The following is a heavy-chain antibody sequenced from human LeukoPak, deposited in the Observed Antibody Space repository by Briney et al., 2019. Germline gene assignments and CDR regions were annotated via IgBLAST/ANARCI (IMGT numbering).Heavy chain of an antibody. V-gene: IGHV3-23*01. CDR1: GFTFSSYA. CDR2: ISGSGGST. Sequence: GGSLRLSCAASGFTFSSYAMSWVRQAPGKGLEWVSAISGSGGSTYYADSVKGWFTISRDNTKNTLYLKMNSLRAEDTAVYYCAKDPPSAWFDPWGQGTLVTVSS. CDR3: AKDPPSAWFDP. J-gene: IGHJ5*02.